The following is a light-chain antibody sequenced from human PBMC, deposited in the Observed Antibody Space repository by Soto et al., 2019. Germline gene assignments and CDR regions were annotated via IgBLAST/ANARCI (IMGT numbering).Light chain of an antibody. Sequence: QSALTQPASVSGSPGQSITISCTGTSSDVGGYNYVSWYQQHPGKAPKLMIYAVSNRPSGVSNRFSGSKSGNTASLTISGLQAEDEADYHCSSYTSSSTWVFGGGTKVTVL. CDR1: SSDVGGYNY. J-gene: IGLJ3*02. CDR3: SSYTSSSTWV. CDR2: AVS. V-gene: IGLV2-14*01.